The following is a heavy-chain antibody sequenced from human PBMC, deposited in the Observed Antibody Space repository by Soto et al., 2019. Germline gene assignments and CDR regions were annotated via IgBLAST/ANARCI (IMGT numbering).Heavy chain of an antibody. D-gene: IGHD2-21*01. Sequence: ASVKVSCKASGYTFTSYGISWVRQAPGQGLEWMGWISAYNGNTNYAQKLQGRVTMTTDTSTSTAYMELRSLRSDDTAVYYCARSQIRGYYYYYYYGMDVWGQGTTVTVSS. J-gene: IGHJ6*02. V-gene: IGHV1-18*04. CDR3: ARSQIRGYYYYYYYGMDV. CDR2: ISAYNGNT. CDR1: GYTFTSYG.